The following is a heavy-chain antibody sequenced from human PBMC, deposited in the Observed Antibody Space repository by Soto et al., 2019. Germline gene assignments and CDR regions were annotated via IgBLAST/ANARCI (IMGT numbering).Heavy chain of an antibody. V-gene: IGHV4-59*01. Sequence: SETLSLTCTVSGGSISSYYWSWIRQPPGKGLEWIGYIYYSGSTNYNPSLKSRVTISVDTSKNQFSLKLSSVTAADTAVYYCVRRSTTVTTLNYYYYGMDVWGQGTTVTVSS. CDR1: GGSISSYY. CDR3: VRRSTTVTTLNYYYYGMDV. J-gene: IGHJ6*02. D-gene: IGHD4-17*01. CDR2: IYYSGST.